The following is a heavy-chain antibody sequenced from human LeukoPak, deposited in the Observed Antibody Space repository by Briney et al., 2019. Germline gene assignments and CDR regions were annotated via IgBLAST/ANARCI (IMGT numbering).Heavy chain of an antibody. D-gene: IGHD4/OR15-4a*01. CDR1: GFTFDDYA. V-gene: IGHV3-9*01. CDR3: VKGFLTSYFDY. J-gene: IGHJ4*02. CDR2: ITWNSGSI. Sequence: GGPLRLSCAASGFTFDDYAMHWVRQAPGKGLEWVSGITWNSGSIGYADSVKGRFTISRDNAKKSLYLQMNSLRAEDTASYYCVKGFLTSYFDYWGQGTLVTVSS.